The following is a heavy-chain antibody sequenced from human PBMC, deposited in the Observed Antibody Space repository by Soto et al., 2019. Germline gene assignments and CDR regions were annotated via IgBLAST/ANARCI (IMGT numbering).Heavy chain of an antibody. D-gene: IGHD6-19*01. CDR2: IYYSGST. Sequence: PSETLSLTCTVSGGSISSSSYYWGWIRQPPGKGLEWIGSIYYSGSTYYNPSLKSRVTISVDTSKNQFSLKLSSVTAADTAVYYCARPGYSSGWFYGMDVWGQGTTVTVSS. V-gene: IGHV4-39*01. J-gene: IGHJ6*02. CDR1: GGSISSSSYY. CDR3: ARPGYSSGWFYGMDV.